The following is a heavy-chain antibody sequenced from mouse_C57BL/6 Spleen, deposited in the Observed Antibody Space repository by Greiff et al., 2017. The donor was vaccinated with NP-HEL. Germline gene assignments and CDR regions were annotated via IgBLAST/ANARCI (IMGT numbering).Heavy chain of an antibody. CDR2: IYPSDSET. J-gene: IGHJ1*03. D-gene: IGHD4-1*01. V-gene: IGHV1-61*01. Sequence: QVQLQQPGAELVRPGSSVKLSCKASGYTFTSYCMDWVKQRPGQGLEWIGNIYPSDSETNYNQKFKDKATLTVDKSSSTAYMQLSSLTSEDSAVYYCARRTGKGYFDVWGTGTTVTVSS. CDR1: GYTFTSYC. CDR3: ARRTGKGYFDV.